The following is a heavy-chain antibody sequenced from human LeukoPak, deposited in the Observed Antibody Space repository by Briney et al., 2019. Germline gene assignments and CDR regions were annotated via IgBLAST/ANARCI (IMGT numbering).Heavy chain of an antibody. J-gene: IGHJ6*02. CDR2: IYSGGST. Sequence: QSGGSLRLSCAASGFTVSSNYMSWVRQAPGKGLEWVSVIYSGGSTYYADSVKGRFTISRDNSKNTLYLQMNSLRAEDTAVYYCARGLTTMIVVTTYYYGMDVWGQGTTVTVSS. CDR3: ARGLTTMIVVTTYYYGMDV. CDR1: GFTVSSNY. V-gene: IGHV3-66*01. D-gene: IGHD3-22*01.